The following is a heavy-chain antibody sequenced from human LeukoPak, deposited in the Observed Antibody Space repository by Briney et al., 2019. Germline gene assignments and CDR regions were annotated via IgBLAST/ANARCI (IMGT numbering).Heavy chain of an antibody. D-gene: IGHD1-26*01. CDR3: ARSVLSDNGSYFPDWFDP. CDR2: INWNGGST. CDR1: GFTFDDYG. Sequence: TGGSLRLSCAASGFTFDDYGMSWVRQAPGKGLEWVSGINWNGGSTGYADSVKGRFTISRDNAKNSLYLQMNSLRAEDTALYYCARSVLSDNGSYFPDWFDPWGQGTLVTVSS. J-gene: IGHJ5*02. V-gene: IGHV3-20*04.